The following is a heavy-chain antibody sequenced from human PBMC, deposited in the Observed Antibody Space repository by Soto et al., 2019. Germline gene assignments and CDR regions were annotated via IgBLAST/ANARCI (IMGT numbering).Heavy chain of an antibody. CDR1: GGSLSGYY. CDR3: ARAIPMAYALLSAFAV. Sequence: QVQLQQWGARLLKPSETLSLTCAVSGGSLSGYYWSWIRQSPGKGLEWIGDINHTRSINYNPSLKCRVTMAVGPSKTQFSLKLTSATAADTAVYYCARAIPMAYALLSAFAVWGQGTMVAVSS. J-gene: IGHJ3*01. D-gene: IGHD2-8*01. CDR2: INHTRSI. V-gene: IGHV4-34*01.